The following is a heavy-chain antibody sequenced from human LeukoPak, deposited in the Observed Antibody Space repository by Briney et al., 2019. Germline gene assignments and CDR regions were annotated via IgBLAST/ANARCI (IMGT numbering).Heavy chain of an antibody. CDR1: GFTFSSYA. J-gene: IGHJ4*02. V-gene: IGHV3-23*01. CDR2: LSGSGGST. CDR3: AKDARYNGGY. D-gene: IGHD1-1*01. Sequence: GGSLRLSCAASGFTFSSYAMNWVRQAPGKGLEWVSALSGSGGSTYYADSVKGRFTISRDNSKNTLYLQMNSLRVEDTAVYYCAKDARYNGGYWGQGTLVTVSS.